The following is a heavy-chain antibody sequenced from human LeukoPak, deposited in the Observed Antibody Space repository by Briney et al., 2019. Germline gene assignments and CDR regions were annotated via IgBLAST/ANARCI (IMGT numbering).Heavy chain of an antibody. Sequence: PSETLFLTCAVSGGSISSGGYSWSWIRQPPGKGLEWIGYIYHSGSTYYNPSLKSRVTISVDRSKNQFSLKLSSVTAADTAVYYCARWMSVFTVTTESNAGAFDIWGQGTMVTVSS. CDR3: ARWMSVFTVTTESNAGAFDI. CDR2: IYHSGST. CDR1: GGSISSGGYS. J-gene: IGHJ3*02. D-gene: IGHD4-17*01. V-gene: IGHV4-30-2*01.